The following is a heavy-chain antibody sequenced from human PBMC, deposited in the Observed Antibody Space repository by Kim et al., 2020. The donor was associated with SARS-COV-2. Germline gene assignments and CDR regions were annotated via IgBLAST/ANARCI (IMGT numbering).Heavy chain of an antibody. V-gene: IGHV1-2*02. J-gene: IGHJ5*02. D-gene: IGHD2-2*01. CDR3: ARPSGPIPAAIVLGDTGVFDP. CDR1: GYTFTGYY. CDR2: INPNSGGT. Sequence: ASVKVSCKASGYTFTGYYMHWVRQAPGQGLEWMGWINPNSGGTNYAQKFQGRVTMTRDTSISTAYMELSRLRSDDTAVYYCARPSGPIPAAIVLGDTGVFDPLGQGTLVTVSS.